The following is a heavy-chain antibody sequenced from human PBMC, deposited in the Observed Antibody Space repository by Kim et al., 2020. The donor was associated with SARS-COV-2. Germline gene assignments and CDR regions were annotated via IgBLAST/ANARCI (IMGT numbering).Heavy chain of an antibody. CDR3: AKGDYVGNEFGY. CDR2: IWYDGTNK. CDR1: GFTFSSYG. Sequence: GGSLRLSCAASGFTFSSYGMHWVRQAPGKGLEWVAVIWYDGTNKYYADSVKGRFTISRDNSNNMLYLQMNSLRAEDTALYYCAKGDYVGNEFGYWGQGTLVTVSS. J-gene: IGHJ4*02. V-gene: IGHV3-33*06. D-gene: IGHD4-17*01.